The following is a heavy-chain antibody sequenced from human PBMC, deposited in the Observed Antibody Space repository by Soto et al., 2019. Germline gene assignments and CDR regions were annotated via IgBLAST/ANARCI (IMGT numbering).Heavy chain of an antibody. CDR3: AKDFKISGGHYGSLNYYYGMDV. D-gene: IGHD3-10*01. V-gene: IGHV3-30*18. Sequence: GGSLRLSCEASGFTFSAFGMHWVRQAPGKGLEWVAIISYDGILKYYADSVKGRFTISRDTSKSARYLQMNSLRPEDTAVYYCAKDFKISGGHYGSLNYYYGMDVWGQGTTGTVSS. J-gene: IGHJ6*02. CDR2: ISYDGILK. CDR1: GFTFSAFG.